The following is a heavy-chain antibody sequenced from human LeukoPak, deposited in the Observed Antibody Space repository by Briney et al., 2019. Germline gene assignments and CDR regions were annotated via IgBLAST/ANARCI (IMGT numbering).Heavy chain of an antibody. Sequence: SETLSLTCTVFGGPISTSSSYWGWIRQPPGKGLEWIGSIYYSGSTYYNPSLKSRVTISVDTSRNQSSLKLSSVSAADTAVYYCARGLGYGSGSYYLGFDMWGQGTMVTVSS. CDR3: ARGLGYGSGSYYLGFDM. J-gene: IGHJ3*02. CDR1: GGPISTSSSY. D-gene: IGHD3-10*01. V-gene: IGHV4-39*01. CDR2: IYYSGST.